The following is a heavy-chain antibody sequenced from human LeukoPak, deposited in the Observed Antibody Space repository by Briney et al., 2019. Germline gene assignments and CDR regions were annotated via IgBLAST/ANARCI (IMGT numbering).Heavy chain of an antibody. CDR1: NASISTYY. V-gene: IGHV4-59*01. J-gene: IGHJ3*02. Sequence: SETLSLTCTVFNASISTYYWSWIPQPPGKGLEWIGYISSSGNTNYNPSLKSRLSISVDTSKNQFSLRLSSVTAADTAVYYCARVLTIFGVVISYGAFDIWGQGTVVTVSS. D-gene: IGHD3-3*01. CDR3: ARVLTIFGVVISYGAFDI. CDR2: ISSSGNT.